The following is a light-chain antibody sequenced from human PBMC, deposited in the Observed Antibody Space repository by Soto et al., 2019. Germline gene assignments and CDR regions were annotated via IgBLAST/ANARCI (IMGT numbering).Light chain of an antibody. J-gene: IGKJ5*01. CDR1: QSVSSSY. CDR2: DAS. V-gene: IGKV3-20*01. Sequence: EIVLTQSPGTLSLSPGERATLSCRASQSVSSSYLAWYQQKPGQAPRLLIYDASSRATGIPDRFSGSGSGTAFTLTISRLEPEDFAVYYCQQYGSSPSITFGQGTRLEMK. CDR3: QQYGSSPSIT.